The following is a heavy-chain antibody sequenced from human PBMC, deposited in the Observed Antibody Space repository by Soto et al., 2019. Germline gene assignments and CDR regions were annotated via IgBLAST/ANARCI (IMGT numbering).Heavy chain of an antibody. CDR2: INQDGSDT. D-gene: IGHD3-3*01. Sequence: GGSLRLSCAASGFPSRSYWMNWVRPSPGNGLEWVANINQDGSDTYYVDSVQGRFTISRDNAKNSLYLQMHRLRAEDTAVYYCERDVEKRGNFDFWIASLYWGQGTLVTVSS. CDR1: GFPSRSYW. V-gene: IGHV3-7*01. CDR3: ERDVEKRGNFDFWIASLY. J-gene: IGHJ4*02.